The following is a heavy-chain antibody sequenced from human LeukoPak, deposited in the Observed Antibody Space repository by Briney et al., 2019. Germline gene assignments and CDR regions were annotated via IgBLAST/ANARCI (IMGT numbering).Heavy chain of an antibody. CDR2: VSADNGET. J-gene: IGHJ5*02. CDR3: ARDYQLLLLWDCFDP. V-gene: IGHV1-18*01. D-gene: IGHD2-2*01. CDR1: GYSFNTYG. Sequence: ASVKVSCKASGYSFNTYGISWVRQAPGQGLEWMGWVSADNGETNYAQKFQGRVTMTTDTSTSTAYMELRSLRSDGTAVYYCARDYQLLLLWDCFDPWGQGTLVSVSS.